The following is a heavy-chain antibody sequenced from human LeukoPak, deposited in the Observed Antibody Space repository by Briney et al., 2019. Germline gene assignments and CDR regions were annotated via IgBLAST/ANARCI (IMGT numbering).Heavy chain of an antibody. CDR2: ISSSGSTI. CDR3: ARVNTYYDFWSGYRDY. CDR1: GFTFSSYE. J-gene: IGHJ4*02. D-gene: IGHD3-3*01. Sequence: GGSLRLSCAASGFTFSSYEMNWVRQAPGKGLEWVSYISSSGSTIYYADSVKGRFTISRDNAKNSLYLQMNSLRAEDTAVYYCARVNTYYDFWSGYRDYWGQGTLVTVSS. V-gene: IGHV3-48*03.